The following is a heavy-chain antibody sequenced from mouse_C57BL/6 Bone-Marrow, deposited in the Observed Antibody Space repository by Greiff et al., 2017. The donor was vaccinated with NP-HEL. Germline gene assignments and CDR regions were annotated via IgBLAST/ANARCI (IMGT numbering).Heavy chain of an antibody. CDR1: GFTFSSYG. CDR3: ASPYDYDVAWFAY. V-gene: IGHV5-6*01. CDR2: LSSGGSYT. D-gene: IGHD2-4*01. J-gene: IGHJ3*01. Sequence: EVKLVESGGDLVKPGGSLKLSCAASGFTFSSYGMSWVRQTPDKRLEWVATLSSGGSYTYYPDSVKGRFTLSRDNAKNTLYLQMSSLKSEDTAMYYCASPYDYDVAWFAYGGQGTLVTVSA.